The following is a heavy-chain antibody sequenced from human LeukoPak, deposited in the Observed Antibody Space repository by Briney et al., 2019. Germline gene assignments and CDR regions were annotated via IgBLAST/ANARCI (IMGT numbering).Heavy chain of an antibody. CDR2: ISGSDGST. CDR3: AKGGNWFDP. V-gene: IGHV3-23*01. J-gene: IGHJ5*02. CDR1: GFTFSSYA. Sequence: GGSLRLSCAASGFTFSSYAMSWVRQAPGKGLEWVSGISGSDGSTNYADSVKGRFTISRENSKNTLCLQMNSLRAEDTAVYYCAKGGNWFDPWGQGTLVTVSS. D-gene: IGHD2-15*01.